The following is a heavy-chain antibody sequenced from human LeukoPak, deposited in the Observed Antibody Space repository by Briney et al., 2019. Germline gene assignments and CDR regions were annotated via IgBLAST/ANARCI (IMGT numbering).Heavy chain of an antibody. J-gene: IGHJ6*03. CDR1: GFTFSSYW. D-gene: IGHD2-2*01. V-gene: IGHV3-7*01. CDR3: ARDAMAREDIVVVPAQFVHYYCYMDV. Sequence: KAGGSLRLSCAASGFTFSSYWMSWVRQAPGKGLEWVANIKQDGSEKYYVDSVKGRFTISRDNAKNSLYLQMNSLRAGDTAVYYCARDAMAREDIVVVPAQFVHYYCYMDVWGKGTTVTVSS. CDR2: IKQDGSEK.